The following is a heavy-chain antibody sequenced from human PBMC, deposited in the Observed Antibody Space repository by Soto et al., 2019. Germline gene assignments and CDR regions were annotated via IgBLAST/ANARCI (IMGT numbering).Heavy chain of an antibody. D-gene: IGHD3-22*01. CDR3: ARSYYDSSGYYIHAFDI. CDR1: GFTFSSYE. J-gene: IGHJ3*02. V-gene: IGHV3-48*03. CDR2: ISSSGSTI. Sequence: PGGSLRLSCAASGFTFSSYEMNWVRQAPGKGLEWVSYISSSGSTIYYADSVKGRFTISRDNAKNSLYLQMNSLRAEDTAVYYCARSYYDSSGYYIHAFDIWGQGTMVTVSS.